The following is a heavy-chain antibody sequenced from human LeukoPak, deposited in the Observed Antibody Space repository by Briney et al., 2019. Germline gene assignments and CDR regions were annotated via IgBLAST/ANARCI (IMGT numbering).Heavy chain of an antibody. CDR1: GFTFSSYD. CDR2: IGTAGDT. J-gene: IGHJ2*01. V-gene: IGHV3-13*01. Sequence: GGSLRLSCAASGFTFSSYDMHWVRQATGKGLEWVSAIGTAGDTYYPGSVKGRFTISRENAKNSLYLQMNGLRAGDTAVYYCAREWYYYDSSGYSRGHFDLWGRGTLVTVSS. D-gene: IGHD3-22*01. CDR3: AREWYYYDSSGYSRGHFDL.